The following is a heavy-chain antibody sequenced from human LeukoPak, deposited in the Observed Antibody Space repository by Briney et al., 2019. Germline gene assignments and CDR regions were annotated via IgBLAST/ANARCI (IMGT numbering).Heavy chain of an antibody. CDR3: ARDKHYYDSGSYYSDY. J-gene: IGHJ4*02. V-gene: IGHV1-69*05. Sequence: ASVKVSCKASGGTFSSYAISWVRQAPGQGLEWMGRIIPIFGTANYAQKFQGRVTITTDESTSTAYMELSSLRSEDTAVYYCARDKHYYDSGSYYSDYWGQGTLVTVSS. D-gene: IGHD3-10*01. CDR1: GGTFSSYA. CDR2: IIPIFGTA.